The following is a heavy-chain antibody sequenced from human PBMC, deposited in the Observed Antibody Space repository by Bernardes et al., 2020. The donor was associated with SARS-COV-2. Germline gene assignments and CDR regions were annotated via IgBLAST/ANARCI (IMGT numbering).Heavy chain of an antibody. Sequence: GESLTISCKGSDYTFTNYWIGWVRQMPGTGLEWMGIIYPGDYDTKYSPSFQGRVTISADKSVNTAYLQWSSLKASDTAIYYCARRRYGDFGVDVWGQGTTVTVSS. CDR2: IYPGDYDT. CDR3: ARRRYGDFGVDV. V-gene: IGHV5-51*01. J-gene: IGHJ6*02. CDR1: DYTFTNYW. D-gene: IGHD4-17*01.